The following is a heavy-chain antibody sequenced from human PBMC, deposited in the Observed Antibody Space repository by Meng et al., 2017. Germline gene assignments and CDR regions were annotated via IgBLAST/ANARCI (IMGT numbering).Heavy chain of an antibody. CDR3: AKEVDNWFDP. CDR1: GGTFSSYA. V-gene: IGHV1-69*01. Sequence: VQVGQSGAEVQKPGSSVKVSCKASGGTFSSYAISWVRQAPGQGLEWMGGIIPIFATANYAQKFQGRVTITADESTSTAYMELSSLRSEDTAVYYCAKEVDNWFDPWGQGTLVTVSS. CDR2: IIPIFATA. J-gene: IGHJ5*02. D-gene: IGHD2-15*01.